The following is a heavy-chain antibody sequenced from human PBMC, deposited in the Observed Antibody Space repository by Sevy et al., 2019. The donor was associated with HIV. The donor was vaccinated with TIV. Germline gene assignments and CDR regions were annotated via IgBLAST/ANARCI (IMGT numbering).Heavy chain of an antibody. V-gene: IGHV3-23*01. CDR3: ARDRVSGSYYAGDFDY. CDR2: ISFSGSDT. J-gene: IGHJ4*02. D-gene: IGHD1-26*01. CDR1: GFTFSNYA. Sequence: GGSLRLSCAASGFTFSNYAMSWVRQAPGKGLEWVSVISFSGSDTYYADSLKGRFTISRDNSKNTLYLQMNTLRAEATAVYYCARDRVSGSYYAGDFDYWGQGTLVTVSS.